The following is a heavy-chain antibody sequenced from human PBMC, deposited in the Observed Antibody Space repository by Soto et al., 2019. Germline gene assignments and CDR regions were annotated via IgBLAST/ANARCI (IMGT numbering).Heavy chain of an antibody. Sequence: SETLSLTCAVSGGSISSGGYSWSWIRQPPGKGLEWIGYIYHSGSTYYNPSLKSRVTISVDRSKNQFSLKLSSVTAADTAMYYCAMSEATIPRIDYWGQGTLVTVSS. CDR3: AMSEATIPRIDY. V-gene: IGHV4-30-2*01. D-gene: IGHD5-12*01. CDR1: GGSISSGGYS. CDR2: IYHSGST. J-gene: IGHJ4*02.